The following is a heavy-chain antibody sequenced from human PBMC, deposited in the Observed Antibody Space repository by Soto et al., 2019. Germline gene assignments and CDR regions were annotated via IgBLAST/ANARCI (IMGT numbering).Heavy chain of an antibody. CDR3: ARESGRSETTYGMDV. V-gene: IGHV1-2*04. CDR2: INPNSGGT. Sequence: ASVKVSCKASGYTFTGYYMHWLRQAPGQGLEWMGWINPNSGGTNYAQKFQDWVTMTRDTSISTAYMELSRLRSDDTAVYYCARESGRSETTYGMDVWGQGTTVNVSS. D-gene: IGHD1-7*01. CDR1: GYTFTGYY. J-gene: IGHJ6*02.